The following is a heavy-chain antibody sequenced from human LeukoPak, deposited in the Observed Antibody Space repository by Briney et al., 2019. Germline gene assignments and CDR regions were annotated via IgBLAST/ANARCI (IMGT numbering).Heavy chain of an antibody. D-gene: IGHD4-17*01. CDR3: ARGDYGACDY. V-gene: IGHV3-23*01. CDR2: VSGSGSST. J-gene: IGHJ4*02. CDR1: GFTFSNYA. Sequence: GGSLRLSCAASGFTFSNYAMTWVRQAPGKGLEWVSAVSGSGSSTYYADSVKGRFTISRDNSKNTLYMQMNSLRSEDTAVYYCARGDYGACDYWGQGTLVTVSS.